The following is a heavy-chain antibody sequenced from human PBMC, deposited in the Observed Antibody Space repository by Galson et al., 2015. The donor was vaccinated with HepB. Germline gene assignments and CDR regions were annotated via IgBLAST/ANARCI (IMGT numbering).Heavy chain of an antibody. V-gene: IGHV1-69*13. Sequence: SVKVSCKASGGTFSSYAISWVRQAPGQGLEWMGGIIPIFGTASYAQKFQGRVTITADESTSTAYMELSSLRSEDTAVYYCAALLGRSHTYYYYGMAMGVWGQGTTVTVSS. CDR3: AALLGRSHTYYYYGMAMGV. CDR2: IIPIFGTA. CDR1: GGTFSSYA. J-gene: IGHJ6*02. D-gene: IGHD4-17*01.